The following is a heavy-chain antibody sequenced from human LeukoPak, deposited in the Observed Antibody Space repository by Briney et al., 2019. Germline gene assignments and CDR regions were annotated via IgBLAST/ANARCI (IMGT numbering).Heavy chain of an antibody. V-gene: IGHV4-39*01. CDR3: ARHSSGWYYFDY. Sequence: SETLSLTCTVSGGSISSSSYYWGWIRQPPGKGLEWIGSIYYSGSTYYNLSPKSRVTISVDTSKNQFSLKLSSVTAADTAVYYCARHSSGWYYFDYWGQGTLVTVSS. CDR2: IYYSGST. J-gene: IGHJ4*02. CDR1: GGSISSSSYY. D-gene: IGHD6-19*01.